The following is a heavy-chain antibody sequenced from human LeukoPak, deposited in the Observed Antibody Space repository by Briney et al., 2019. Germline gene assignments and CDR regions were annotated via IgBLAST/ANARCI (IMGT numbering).Heavy chain of an antibody. J-gene: IGHJ4*02. Sequence: KTSETLSLTCAVYGGSSSGYYWSWIRQPPGKGLEWIGEINHSGSTNYNPSLKSRVTISVDTSKNQFSLKLSSVTAADTAVYYCARDGANPRQGDYLFDYWGQGTLVTVSS. D-gene: IGHD4-17*01. V-gene: IGHV4-34*01. CDR3: ARDGANPRQGDYLFDY. CDR1: GGSSSGYY. CDR2: INHSGST.